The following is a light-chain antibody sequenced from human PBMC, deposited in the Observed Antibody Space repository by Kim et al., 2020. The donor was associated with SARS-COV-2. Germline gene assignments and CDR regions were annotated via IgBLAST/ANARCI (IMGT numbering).Light chain of an antibody. V-gene: IGLV3-19*01. J-gene: IGLJ1*01. CDR2: GTN. CDR1: SLRSYH. Sequence: ALGQTVTITCQGDSLRSYHASWYQQKPRQAPVLVIYGTNSRPSGIPDRFSGSSSGNTASLTITGTQAEDEADYYCNSRDSSGNHYVFGAGTKVTVL. CDR3: NSRDSSGNHYV.